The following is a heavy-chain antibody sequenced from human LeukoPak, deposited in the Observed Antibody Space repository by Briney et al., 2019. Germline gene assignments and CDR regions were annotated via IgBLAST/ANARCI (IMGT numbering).Heavy chain of an antibody. V-gene: IGHV3-30*18. Sequence: GGSLRLSCAASGFTFSSYEMNWVRQAPGKGLEWVAVISYDGSNKYYADSVKGRFTISRDNSKNTLYLQMNSLRAEDTAVYYCAKSGYNRFDYWGQGTLVTVSS. CDR2: ISYDGSNK. D-gene: IGHD5-24*01. J-gene: IGHJ4*02. CDR1: GFTFSSYE. CDR3: AKSGYNRFDY.